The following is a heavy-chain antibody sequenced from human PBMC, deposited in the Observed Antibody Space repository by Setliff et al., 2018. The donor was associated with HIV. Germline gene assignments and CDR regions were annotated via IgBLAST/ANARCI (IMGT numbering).Heavy chain of an antibody. Sequence: TLSLTCTVSGGSISSGSYYWSWIRQPAGKGLEWIGHIQTSGSTNYNPSLKSRVTISIDTSKNQFSLKLSSVTAADTAVYYCASRVYYYDSNNFLREEGFDPWGQGTLVTVSS. J-gene: IGHJ5*02. CDR1: GGSISSGSYY. CDR3: ASRVYYYDSNNFLREEGFDP. V-gene: IGHV4-61*09. D-gene: IGHD3-22*01. CDR2: IQTSGST.